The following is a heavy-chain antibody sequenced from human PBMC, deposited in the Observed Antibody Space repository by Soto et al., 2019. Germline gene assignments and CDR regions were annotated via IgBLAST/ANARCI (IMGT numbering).Heavy chain of an antibody. V-gene: IGHV3-23*01. D-gene: IGHD2-15*01. CDR2: ISGSGGNT. Sequence: GGSLRLSCAASGFTFSSYAMSWVRQAPGKGLEWVSAISGSGGNTYYADSVKGRLTISRDNSKNTLYLQMNSLRAEDTAVYYCAKVGYCSGGSCSHYYYYYMDVWGKGTTVTVSS. CDR1: GFTFSSYA. J-gene: IGHJ6*03. CDR3: AKVGYCSGGSCSHYYYYYMDV.